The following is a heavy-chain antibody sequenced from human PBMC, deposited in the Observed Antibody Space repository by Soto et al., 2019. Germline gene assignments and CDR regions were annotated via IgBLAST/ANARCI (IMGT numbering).Heavy chain of an antibody. J-gene: IGHJ4*02. V-gene: IGHV3-30*18. Sequence: QVQLVESGGGVVQPGRSLRLSCAASGFTFSSYGMHWVRQAPGKGLEWVAVISYDGSNKYYADSVKGRFTISRDNSKNTLYLQMNSLRAEDTAVYYGAKGAVVVVAAKVYFDYWGQGTLVTVSS. CDR2: ISYDGSNK. D-gene: IGHD2-15*01. CDR3: AKGAVVVVAAKVYFDY. CDR1: GFTFSSYG.